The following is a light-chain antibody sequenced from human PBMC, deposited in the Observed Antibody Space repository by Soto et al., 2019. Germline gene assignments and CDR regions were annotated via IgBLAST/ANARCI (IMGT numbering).Light chain of an antibody. CDR3: AAWDDSLSGPHWV. Sequence: QSVLTQPPSASGTPGQRVTISCSGSSSNIGSNYVYWYQQLPGTAPKLLIYRNNQRPSGVPDRFSGSKSGTSASLAISGLRSEDEADYYCAAWDDSLSGPHWVFGGGTQLTVL. V-gene: IGLV1-47*01. J-gene: IGLJ3*02. CDR1: SSNIGSNY. CDR2: RNN.